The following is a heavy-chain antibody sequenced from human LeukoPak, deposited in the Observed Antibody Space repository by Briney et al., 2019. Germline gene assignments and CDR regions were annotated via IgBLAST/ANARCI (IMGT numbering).Heavy chain of an antibody. CDR2: IIPILGIA. CDR1: GGTFSSYA. CDR3: ARDRRGYSSSYDAFDI. J-gene: IGHJ3*02. V-gene: IGHV1-69*04. Sequence: SVKVSCKASGGTFSSYAISWVRQAPGQGLEWMGRIIPILGIANYAQKFQGRVTITADKSTSTAYMELSSLRSEDTAVYYCARDRRGYSSSYDAFDIWGQGTMVTVSS. D-gene: IGHD6-13*01.